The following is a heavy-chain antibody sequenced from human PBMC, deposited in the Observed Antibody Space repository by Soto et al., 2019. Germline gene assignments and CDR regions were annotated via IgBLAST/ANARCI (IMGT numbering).Heavy chain of an antibody. D-gene: IGHD5-18*01. CDR3: ASSPGYSYGYVYFDY. J-gene: IGHJ4*02. Sequence: TLSLTCPVFGAAISSRGCYWSWIRQDTWKGLEWIGYIYYSGSSYYNPSLKSRVTISVDTSKNQFSLKLSSVTAADTAVYYCASSPGYSYGYVYFDYWGQGTLATVSS. CDR1: GAAISSRGCY. CDR2: IYYSGSS. V-gene: IGHV4-31*03.